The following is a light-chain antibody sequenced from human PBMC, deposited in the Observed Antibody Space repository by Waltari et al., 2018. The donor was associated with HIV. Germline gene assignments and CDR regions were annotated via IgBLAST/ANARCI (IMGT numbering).Light chain of an antibody. J-gene: IGLJ2*01. CDR3: QSACSSGTVV. CDR2: KDG. V-gene: IGLV3-25*03. Sequence: SYELTQPPSVSVSPGQTARITCSGDALPKQYAYWYQQKPGQAPVLVIYKDGDRPSGVPERFSGSSSGKIVTLTISGVKAEDEADYYCQSACSSGTVVFGGGTKLTVL. CDR1: ALPKQY.